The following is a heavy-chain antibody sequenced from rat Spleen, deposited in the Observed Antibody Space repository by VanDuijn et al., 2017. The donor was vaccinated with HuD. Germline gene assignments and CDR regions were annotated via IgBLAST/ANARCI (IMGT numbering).Heavy chain of an antibody. J-gene: IGHJ2*01. CDR1: GFSLTGNN. CDR3: ARYWRALFDY. Sequence: QVRLKESGPGLVQPSQTLSLTCTVSGFSLTGNNVHWVRQPPGKGLEWMGVIWTGGSTAYNSLLKSRLSITRDISESQVFLKMNSLQTEDTATYYCARYWRALFDYWGQGVMVTVSS. CDR2: IWTGGST. D-gene: IGHD1-11*01. V-gene: IGHV2-30*01.